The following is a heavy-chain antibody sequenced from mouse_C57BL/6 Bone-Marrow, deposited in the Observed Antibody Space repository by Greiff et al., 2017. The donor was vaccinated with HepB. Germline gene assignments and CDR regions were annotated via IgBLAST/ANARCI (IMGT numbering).Heavy chain of an antibody. D-gene: IGHD2-2*01. CDR3: ARTLLWLRRGYFDV. V-gene: IGHV1-69*01. CDR2: IDPSDSYT. CDR1: GYTFTSYW. J-gene: IGHJ1*03. Sequence: QVQLKQPGAELVMPGASVKLSCKASGYTFTSYWMHWVKQRPGQGLEWIGEIDPSDSYTNYNQKFKGKSTLTVDKSSSTAYMQLSSLTSEDSAVYYCARTLLWLRRGYFDVWGTGTTVTVSS.